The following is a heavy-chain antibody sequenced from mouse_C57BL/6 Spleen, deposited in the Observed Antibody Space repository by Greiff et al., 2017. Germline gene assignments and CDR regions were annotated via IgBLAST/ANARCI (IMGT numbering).Heavy chain of an antibody. Sequence: EVQLVESGGDLVKPGGSLKLSCAASGFTFSSYGMSWVRQTPDKRLEWVATISSGGSYTYYPDSVKGRFTISRDNAKNTLYLQMSSLKSEDTAMYYCARHEGYYGSTACDYWGQGTTLTVSS. V-gene: IGHV5-6*01. CDR1: GFTFSSYG. J-gene: IGHJ2*01. CDR3: ARHEGYYGSTACDY. D-gene: IGHD1-1*01. CDR2: ISSGGSYT.